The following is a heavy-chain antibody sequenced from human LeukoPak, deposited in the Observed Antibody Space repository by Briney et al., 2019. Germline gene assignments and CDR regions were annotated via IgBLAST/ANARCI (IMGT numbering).Heavy chain of an antibody. Sequence: GGSLRLSCAASGFTFSSYAMHWGRQAPGKGLEWWAVISYYGSNKYYADSVKGRFTISRDNSKNTLYLQMNSLRAEATAVYYCARDTGRSGSRGWSDPWGQGTLVTVSS. D-gene: IGHD3-10*01. CDR3: ARDTGRSGSRGWSDP. CDR1: GFTFSSYA. V-gene: IGHV3-30-3*01. J-gene: IGHJ5*02. CDR2: ISYYGSNK.